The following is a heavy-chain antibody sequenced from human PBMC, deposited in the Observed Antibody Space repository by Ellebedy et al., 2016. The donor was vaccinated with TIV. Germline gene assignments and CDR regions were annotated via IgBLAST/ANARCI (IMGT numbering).Heavy chain of an antibody. CDR3: VRDPWLVMDY. V-gene: IGHV3-20*03. J-gene: IGHJ4*02. D-gene: IGHD6-19*01. Sequence: DSVKGRFTISRDNAKNSLFLQMNSLRVEDTALYYCVRDPWLVMDYWGQGVLVTVSS.